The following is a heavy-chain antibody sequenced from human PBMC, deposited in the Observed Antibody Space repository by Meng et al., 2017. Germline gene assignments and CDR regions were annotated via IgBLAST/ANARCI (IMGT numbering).Heavy chain of an antibody. D-gene: IGHD1-26*01. V-gene: IGHV3-30*07. CDR2: IWYDGSNK. Sequence: GGSLRLSCAASGFTFSSYAMHWVRQAPGKGLEWVAVIWYDGSNKYYADSVKGRFTISRDNSKNTLYLQMNSLRAEDTAVYYCARDSGATDAFDIWGQGTMVTVSS. CDR1: GFTFSSYA. J-gene: IGHJ3*02. CDR3: ARDSGATDAFDI.